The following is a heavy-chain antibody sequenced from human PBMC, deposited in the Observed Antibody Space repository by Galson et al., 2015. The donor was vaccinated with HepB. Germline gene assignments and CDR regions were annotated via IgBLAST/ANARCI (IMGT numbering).Heavy chain of an antibody. CDR3: VKDRGMGSAWHVLEH. D-gene: IGHD3-10*02. V-gene: IGHV3-33*06. CDR1: GFNFGSYG. Sequence: SLRLSCAASGFNFGSYGMHWVRQAPGEGLEWVAVTWYDGTDKKYAESVKGRFTISRGNSKNTLYLQMNSVRVEDTAVYYCVKDRGMGSAWHVLEHWGQGALVTVSS. CDR2: TWYDGTDK. J-gene: IGHJ4*02.